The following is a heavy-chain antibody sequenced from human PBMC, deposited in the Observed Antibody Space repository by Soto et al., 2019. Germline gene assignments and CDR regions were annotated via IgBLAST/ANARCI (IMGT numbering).Heavy chain of an antibody. D-gene: IGHD1-20*01. CDR1: GFTFSDYY. J-gene: IGHJ5*02. CDR2: ISRSGSTI. CDR3: ASSHNWNDLFDP. Sequence: GGSLRLSCAASGFTFSDYYMSWIRQAPGKGLEWVSYISRSGSTIYYADSVKGRFTISRDNAKNSLYLQMNSLRAEDTAVYYCASSHNWNDLFDPWGQGTLVTVSS. V-gene: IGHV3-11*01.